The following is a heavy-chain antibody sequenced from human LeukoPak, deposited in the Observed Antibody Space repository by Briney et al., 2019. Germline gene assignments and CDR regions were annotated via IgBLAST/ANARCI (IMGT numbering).Heavy chain of an antibody. V-gene: IGHV1-69*05. J-gene: IGHJ4*02. CDR3: ARDSRLGATGPSFCFDY. D-gene: IGHD1-26*01. CDR1: GGTFSSYA. CDR2: IIPIFGTA. Sequence: ASVKVSCKASGGTFSSYAISWVRQAPGQGLEWMGRIIPIFGTANYAQKFQGRVTITTDESTSTAYMELSSLRSEDTAVYYCARDSRLGATGPSFCFDYWGQGTLVTVSS.